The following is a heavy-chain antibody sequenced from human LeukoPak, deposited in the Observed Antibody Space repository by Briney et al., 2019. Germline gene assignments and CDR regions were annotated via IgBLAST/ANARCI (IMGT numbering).Heavy chain of an antibody. Sequence: PGGSLRLSCAASGFTFSTYWMSWVRQAPGKGLEWLANIKQDVSEKYYVDSVKGRFTISRDNAKSSLFLQMNSLRAEDTAVYYCARGGYIGSFDYWGQGTLVTVSS. CDR1: GFTFSTYW. J-gene: IGHJ4*02. CDR2: IKQDVSEK. V-gene: IGHV3-7*05. D-gene: IGHD2-15*01. CDR3: ARGGYIGSFDY.